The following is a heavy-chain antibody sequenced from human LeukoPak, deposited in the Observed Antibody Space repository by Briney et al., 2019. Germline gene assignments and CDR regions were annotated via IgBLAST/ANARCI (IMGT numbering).Heavy chain of an antibody. D-gene: IGHD4-17*01. CDR2: ISYDGSNK. CDR3: ARVYGKPEYYFDY. J-gene: IGHJ4*02. CDR1: GFTFSSYA. Sequence: PGGSLRLSCAASGFTFSSYAMHWVRQAPGKGLGWVAVISYDGSNKYYADSVKGRFTISRDNSKNTLYLQMNSLRAEDTAVYYCARVYGKPEYYFDYWGQGTLVTVSS. V-gene: IGHV3-30*04.